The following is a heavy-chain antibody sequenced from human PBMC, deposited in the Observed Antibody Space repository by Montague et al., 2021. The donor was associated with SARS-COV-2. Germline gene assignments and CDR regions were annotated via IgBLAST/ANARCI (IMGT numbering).Heavy chain of an antibody. CDR3: ARAYCGGDCYFYWYFDL. J-gene: IGHJ2*01. CDR2: TYYRSKWYN. D-gene: IGHD2-21*02. V-gene: IGHV6-1*01. CDR1: GDSASSNIAT. Sequence: CAISGDSASSNIATWNWIRQSPSRGLEWLGRTYYRSKWYNDYAVSVKGRVIINPDTSNNRISLQLNSVTPEDTAVYYCARAYCGGDCYFYWYFDLWGRGTLVTVSS.